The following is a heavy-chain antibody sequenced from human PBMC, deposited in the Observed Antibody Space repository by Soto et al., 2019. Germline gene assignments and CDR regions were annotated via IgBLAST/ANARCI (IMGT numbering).Heavy chain of an antibody. J-gene: IGHJ4*02. Sequence: VQLLESGGGLVQPGGSLRLSCAASGFTFSTYAMSWVRQAPGKGLEWVSAISGSGGSTYYADSVKGRFTISRDNSKNTQYLQMNSLRAEDTAVYYCATKGPYSGYPYYFDYWGQGTLVTVSS. CDR2: ISGSGGST. D-gene: IGHD2-15*01. V-gene: IGHV3-23*01. CDR1: GFTFSTYA. CDR3: ATKGPYSGYPYYFDY.